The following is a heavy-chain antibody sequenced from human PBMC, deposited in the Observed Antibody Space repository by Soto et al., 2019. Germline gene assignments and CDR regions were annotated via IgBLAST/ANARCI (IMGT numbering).Heavy chain of an antibody. V-gene: IGHV1-69*13. CDR2: IIPIFGTA. Sequence: GASVKVSCKASGGTFSSYAISWVRQAPGQGLEWMGGIIPIFGTANYAQKFQGRVTITADESTSTAYMELSSLRSEDTAVYYCARDPQGVRRGYFDWLSTSYYYYRMEDWGQGTTVTVPS. D-gene: IGHD3-9*01. CDR1: GGTFSSYA. J-gene: IGHJ6*02. CDR3: ARDPQGVRRGYFDWLSTSYYYYRMED.